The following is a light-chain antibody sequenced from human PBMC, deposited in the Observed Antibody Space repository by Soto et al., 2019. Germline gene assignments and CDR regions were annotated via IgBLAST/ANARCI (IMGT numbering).Light chain of an antibody. CDR1: ALPKQY. J-gene: IGLJ1*01. Sequence: SYELTQPPSVSVSPGQTARITCSGDALPKQYAYWYQQEPGQAPVLVIYKDSERPSGIPERFSGSSSGTTVTLTISGVQAEDEAEYYCQSADSSGTSLVFGTGTKVT. CDR2: KDS. V-gene: IGLV3-25*02. CDR3: QSADSSGTSLV.